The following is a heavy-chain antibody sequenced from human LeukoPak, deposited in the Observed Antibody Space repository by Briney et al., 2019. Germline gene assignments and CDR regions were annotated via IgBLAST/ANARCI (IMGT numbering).Heavy chain of an antibody. V-gene: IGHV1-69*04. Sequence: ASVKVSCKASGGTFSSYAISWVRQAPGQGLEWMGRIIPIFGIANYAQKFQGRVTITADKSTSTAYMELSSLRSEDTAVCCCARDGDNYCGGDCYKDYYYGMDVWGQGTTVTVSS. CDR2: IIPIFGIA. CDR1: GGTFSSYA. D-gene: IGHD2-21*02. CDR3: ARDGDNYCGGDCYKDYYYGMDV. J-gene: IGHJ6*02.